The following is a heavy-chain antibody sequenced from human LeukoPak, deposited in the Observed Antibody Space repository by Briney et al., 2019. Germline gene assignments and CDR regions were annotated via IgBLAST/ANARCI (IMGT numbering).Heavy chain of an antibody. D-gene: IGHD3-10*01. CDR1: GYTFIDYY. CDR3: ARVGGGPDY. Sequence: GASVKVSCKASGYTFIDYYIHWVRQAPGQGLEWMGRINPNSGGTDFPQNFAQRSQGRVTMSTDTSISTAYMELSGLRSDDTAVYYCARVGGGPDYWGQGTLVTVSS. J-gene: IGHJ4*02. CDR2: INPNSGGT. V-gene: IGHV1-2*06.